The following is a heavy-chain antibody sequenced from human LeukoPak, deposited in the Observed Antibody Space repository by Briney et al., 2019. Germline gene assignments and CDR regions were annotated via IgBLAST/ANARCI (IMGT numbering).Heavy chain of an antibody. CDR1: EFTFSSYW. CDR3: ARYCGGDCYGLDV. V-gene: IGHV3-7*01. D-gene: IGHD2-21*01. CDR2: IKQDGSEK. J-gene: IGHJ6*02. Sequence: GGSLRLSCTASEFTFSSYWMSWVRQAPGKGLEWVANIKQDGSEKDYVDSVKGRFTISRDNAKNSLYLQMNNLRAEDTAVYYCARYCGGDCYGLDVWGQGTTVTVSS.